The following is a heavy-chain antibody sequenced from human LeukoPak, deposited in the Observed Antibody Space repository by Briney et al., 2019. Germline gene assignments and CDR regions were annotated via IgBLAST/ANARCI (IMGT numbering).Heavy chain of an antibody. J-gene: IGHJ3*02. D-gene: IGHD3-22*01. CDR2: MNPNSGNT. CDR3: TRSGTIYDTILEDPFDI. CDR1: GYTFSSYD. V-gene: IGHV1-8*01. Sequence: ASVKVSCKASGYTFSSYDINWVRQAPGQGLEWMGWMNPNSGNTGYAQELQGRVAMTRDSSISTAYMELSSLISDDTAVYYCTRSGTIYDTILEDPFDIWVQGTMVTVSS.